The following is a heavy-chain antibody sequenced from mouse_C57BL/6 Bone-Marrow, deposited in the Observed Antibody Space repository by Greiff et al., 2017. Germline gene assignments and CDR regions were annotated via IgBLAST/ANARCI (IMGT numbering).Heavy chain of an antibody. Sequence: VKLEESGGGLVKPGGSLKLSCAASGYTFSSYTMSWVRPTPGERLGLVATIRGCGGNTYYQGSVKGRFTISRDNAKNTLYLQMSSLRSEDTALYYCARDWAWFAYWGQGTLVTVSA. D-gene: IGHD4-1*01. V-gene: IGHV5-9*01. CDR1: GYTFSSYT. CDR2: IRGCGGNT. J-gene: IGHJ3*01. CDR3: ARDWAWFAY.